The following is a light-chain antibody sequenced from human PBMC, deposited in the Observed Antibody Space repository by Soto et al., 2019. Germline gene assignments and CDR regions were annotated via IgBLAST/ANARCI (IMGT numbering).Light chain of an antibody. J-gene: IGKJ5*01. CDR3: QQYHNLPIT. V-gene: IGKV1-33*01. CDR1: QSISTY. Sequence: DIQVTQPPSFLSASIGVRVSMSCRASQSISTYLSWYQQKPGKAPKLLIYDASNLETGVPSRFSGSGSGTDFTFTISSLQPEDIGTYYCQQYHNLPITFGQGTRLEIK. CDR2: DAS.